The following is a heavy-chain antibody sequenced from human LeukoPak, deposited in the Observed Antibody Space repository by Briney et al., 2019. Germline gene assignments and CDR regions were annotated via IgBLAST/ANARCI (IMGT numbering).Heavy chain of an antibody. J-gene: IGHJ4*02. V-gene: IGHV1-69*05. CDR3: ARGPLSRYCSGGSCSDTAMVLVFDY. D-gene: IGHD2-15*01. CDR2: IIPIFGTA. Sequence: SEKVPCKASGGTFSSYAISWVRQAPAPGLEWMGRIIPIFGTAHYAQKVQGRATITTDESTSTAYMELSSLRSEDTAVYYCARGPLSRYCSGGSCSDTAMVLVFDYWGQGTLVTVSS. CDR1: GGTFSSYA.